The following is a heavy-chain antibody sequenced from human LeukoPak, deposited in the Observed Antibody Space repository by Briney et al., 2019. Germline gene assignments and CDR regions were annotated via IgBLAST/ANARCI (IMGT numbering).Heavy chain of an antibody. CDR1: GFTFSSFG. Sequence: GGSLRLSCAASGFTFSSFGMHWVRQAPGKGLEWVAAIWYDGSNKYYADSMKGRFTISRDNSKNTLYLQMNSLRAEDTAVYYCGRVGYRSGWFFIDYWGQGTLVTVSS. J-gene: IGHJ4*02. V-gene: IGHV3-33*01. CDR3: GRVGYRSGWFFIDY. CDR2: IWYDGSNK. D-gene: IGHD6-19*01.